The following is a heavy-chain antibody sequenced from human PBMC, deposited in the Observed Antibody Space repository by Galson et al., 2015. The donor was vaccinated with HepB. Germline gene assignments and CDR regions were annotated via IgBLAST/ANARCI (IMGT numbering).Heavy chain of an antibody. Sequence: SLRLSCAASGFTFSSYAMSWVRQAPGKGLEWVSAISGSGGSTYYADSVKGRFTISRDNSKNTLYLQMNSLRAEGTAVYYCATSYDSSGYYYFDYWGQGTLVTVSS. D-gene: IGHD3-22*01. J-gene: IGHJ4*02. V-gene: IGHV3-23*01. CDR3: ATSYDSSGYYYFDY. CDR2: ISGSGGST. CDR1: GFTFSSYA.